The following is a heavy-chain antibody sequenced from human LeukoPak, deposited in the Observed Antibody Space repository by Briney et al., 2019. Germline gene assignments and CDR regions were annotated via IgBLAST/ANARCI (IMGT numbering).Heavy chain of an antibody. J-gene: IGHJ5*02. Sequence: ASVTVSCKASGGTFSSYAISWVRQAPGQGLEWMGWINPNSGGTNYAQKFQGRVTMTRDTSISTAYMELSRLRSDDTAVYYCARLDWFDPWGQGTLVTVSS. CDR3: ARLDWFDP. V-gene: IGHV1-2*02. CDR2: INPNSGGT. CDR1: GGTFSSYA.